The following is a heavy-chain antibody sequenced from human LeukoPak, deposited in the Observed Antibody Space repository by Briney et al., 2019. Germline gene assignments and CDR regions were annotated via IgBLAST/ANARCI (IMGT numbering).Heavy chain of an antibody. D-gene: IGHD4-17*01. J-gene: IGHJ3*02. V-gene: IGHV3-9*01. CDR3: AKALTLDYGDYDAFDT. CDR1: GFTFDDYA. Sequence: GGSLRLSCAASGFTFDDYAMHWFRQAPGKGLEWVSGISWNSGSIGYADSVKGRFTISRDNAKNSLYLQMNSLRAEDTALYYCAKALTLDYGDYDAFDTWGRGTMVTVSS. CDR2: ISWNSGSI.